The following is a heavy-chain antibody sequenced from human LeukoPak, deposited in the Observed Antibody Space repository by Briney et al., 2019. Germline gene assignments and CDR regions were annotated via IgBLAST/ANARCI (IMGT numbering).Heavy chain of an antibody. CDR2: IYYSGST. CDR3: ARDRGYYYGSGSKTNWFDP. J-gene: IGHJ5*02. V-gene: IGHV4-59*12. Sequence: SETLSLTCTVSGGSISSYYWSWIRQPPGKGLEWIGYIYYSGSTYYNPSLKSRVTISVDTSKNQFSLKLSSVTAADTAVYYCARDRGYYYGSGSKTNWFDPWGQGTLVTVSS. D-gene: IGHD3-10*01. CDR1: GGSISSYY.